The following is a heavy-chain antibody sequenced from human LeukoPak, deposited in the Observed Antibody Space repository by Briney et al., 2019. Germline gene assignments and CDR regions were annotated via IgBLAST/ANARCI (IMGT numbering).Heavy chain of an antibody. V-gene: IGHV3-23*01. J-gene: IGHJ4*02. D-gene: IGHD1-20*01. Sequence: PGGSLRLSCAGSRFTFISYAMSWVRQAPGKGLECVSTISDSGVSTYFADSVKGRFTISRDNSKNTLYLQMNSLRAEDTAVYYCAKTNWRYYFDYWGQGILVTVSS. CDR1: RFTFISYA. CDR3: AKTNWRYYFDY. CDR2: ISDSGVST.